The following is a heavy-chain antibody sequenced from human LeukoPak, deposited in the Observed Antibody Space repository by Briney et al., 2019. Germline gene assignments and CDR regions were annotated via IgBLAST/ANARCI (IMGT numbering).Heavy chain of an antibody. Sequence: GESLRLSCAASGFNFSDFFMSWIRQAPGKGLEWLSYITNSGGTIYYADSVKGRFTVSRDNAKNSLYLQMNSLTAEDTAVYYCARSSNYPEYSGQGTLVTVSS. D-gene: IGHD5-24*01. CDR3: ARSSNYPEY. CDR2: ITNSGGTI. V-gene: IGHV3-11*01. J-gene: IGHJ4*02. CDR1: GFNFSDFF.